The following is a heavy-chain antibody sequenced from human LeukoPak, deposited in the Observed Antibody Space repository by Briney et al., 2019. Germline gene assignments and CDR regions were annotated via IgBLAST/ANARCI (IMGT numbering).Heavy chain of an antibody. CDR1: GGSFSGYY. J-gene: IGHJ6*02. CDR2: INHSGST. V-gene: IGHV4-34*01. CDR3: ARKRVSAYGGKIQPLYYYGMDV. Sequence: SETLSLTCAVYGGSFSGYYWSWIRQPPGKGLEWIGEINHSGSTNYNPSLKSRVTISVDTSKNQFSLKLSSVTAADTAVYYCARKRVSAYGGKIQPLYYYGMDVWGQGTTVTLSS. D-gene: IGHD4-23*01.